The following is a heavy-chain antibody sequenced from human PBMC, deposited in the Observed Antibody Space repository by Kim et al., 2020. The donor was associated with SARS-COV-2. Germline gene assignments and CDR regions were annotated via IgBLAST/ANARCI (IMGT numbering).Heavy chain of an antibody. Sequence: ASVKVSCKASGYTFTSYGISWVRQAPGQGLEWMGWISAYNGNTNYAQKLQGRVTMTTDTSTSTAYMELRSLRSDDTAVYYCARWNLLGYCSSTSCAGIDFDYWGQGTLVTVSS. J-gene: IGHJ4*02. CDR3: ARWNLLGYCSSTSCAGIDFDY. CDR1: GYTFTSYG. V-gene: IGHV1-18*01. D-gene: IGHD2-2*01. CDR2: ISAYNGNT.